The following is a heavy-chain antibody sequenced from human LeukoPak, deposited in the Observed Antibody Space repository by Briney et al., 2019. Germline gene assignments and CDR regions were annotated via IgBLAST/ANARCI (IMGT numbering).Heavy chain of an antibody. CDR3: ARDLLAQDAFDI. V-gene: IGHV1-18*01. D-gene: IGHD2-15*01. Sequence: ASVKVSCTASGYTFTSYGISWVRQAPGQGLEWMGWISAYNGNTNYAQKLQGRVTMTTGTSTSTAYMELRSLRSDDTAVYYCARDLLAQDAFDIWGQGTMVTVSS. CDR1: GYTFTSYG. CDR2: ISAYNGNT. J-gene: IGHJ3*02.